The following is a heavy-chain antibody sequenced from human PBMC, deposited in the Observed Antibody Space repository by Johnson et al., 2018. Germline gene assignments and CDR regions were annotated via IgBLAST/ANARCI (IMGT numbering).Heavy chain of an antibody. CDR2: MNPNSGNT. Sequence: QVQLVQSGGGVVQPGASVKVSCKDSGYTFTSYDINWVRQATGQGLEWMGWMNPNSGNTGYAQKFRGRVTMTRNTPISTAYMELSSLSSEHTAVYYCARGRLAVGFDIWGQGTMVTVSS. J-gene: IGHJ3*02. V-gene: IGHV1-8*01. CDR3: ARGRLAVGFDI. CDR1: GYTFTSYD.